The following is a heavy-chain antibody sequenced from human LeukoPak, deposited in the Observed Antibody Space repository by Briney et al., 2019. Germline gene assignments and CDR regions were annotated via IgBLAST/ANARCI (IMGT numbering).Heavy chain of an antibody. J-gene: IGHJ4*02. V-gene: IGHV3-48*01. CDR3: AKIHGYSGYVAFDY. CDR1: GFTFSSYS. D-gene: IGHD5-12*01. CDR2: ISSTGST. Sequence: GGSLRLSCAASGFTFSSYSMNWVRQAPGKGLEWVSYISSTGSTADSVKGRFTISRDNAKNTLYLQMNSLRAEDTAVYYCAKIHGYSGYVAFDYWGQGTLVTVSS.